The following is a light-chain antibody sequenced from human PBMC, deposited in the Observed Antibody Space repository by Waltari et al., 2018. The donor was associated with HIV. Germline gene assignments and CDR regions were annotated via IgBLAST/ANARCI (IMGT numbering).Light chain of an antibody. J-gene: IGLJ2*01. CDR2: KDT. CDR3: QSTHSRGTYVV. Sequence: SYELPQPPSVSVSPGQTARITCSGDALPKQKAYWYQQKQGQAPVLVIYKDTERPSGIPERFSGASSGTTVTLTISGVQAEDEASYYCQSTHSRGTYVVFGGGTKLTVL. V-gene: IGLV3-25*03. CDR1: ALPKQK.